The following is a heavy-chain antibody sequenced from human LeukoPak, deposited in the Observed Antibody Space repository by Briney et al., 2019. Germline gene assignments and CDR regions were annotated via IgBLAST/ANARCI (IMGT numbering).Heavy chain of an antibody. CDR1: GYTFTSYG. D-gene: IGHD6-19*01. V-gene: IGHV1-2*02. CDR3: ARVRQQWLVKDAFDI. J-gene: IGHJ3*02. Sequence: GASVKVSCKASGYTFTSYGISWVRQAPGQGLEWMGWINPNSGGTNYAQKFQGRVTMTRDTSISTAYMELSRLRSDDTAVYYCARVRQQWLVKDAFDIWGQGTMVTVSS. CDR2: INPNSGGT.